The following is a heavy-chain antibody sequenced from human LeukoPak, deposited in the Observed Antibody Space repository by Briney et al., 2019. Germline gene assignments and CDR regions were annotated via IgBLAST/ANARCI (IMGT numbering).Heavy chain of an antibody. J-gene: IGHJ4*02. V-gene: IGHV1-3*01. CDR3: ARARQWLAYFDY. D-gene: IGHD6-19*01. CDR1: GYTFTSYA. Sequence: ASVKVSCKASGYTFTSYAMHWVRQAPGQRLEWMGWINAGNGNTKYPQKFQGRVTITRGTSASTAYMELGSLRSEDTAVYYCARARQWLAYFDYWGQGTLVTVSS. CDR2: INAGNGNT.